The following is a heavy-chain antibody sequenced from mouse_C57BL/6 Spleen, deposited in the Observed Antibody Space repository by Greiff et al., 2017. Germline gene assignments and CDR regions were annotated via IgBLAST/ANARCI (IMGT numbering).Heavy chain of an antibody. CDR2: ISYYGSN. CDR1: GYSITSGYY. J-gene: IGHJ1*03. CDR3: ASNYDDFDV. D-gene: IGHD2-1*01. V-gene: IGHV3-6*01. Sequence: EVQLQESGPGLVKPSQSLSLTCSVTGYSITSGYYWNWIRQFPGNKLEWMGYISYYGSNNYNPSLKNRISITRDTSKNQFFLKLNSVTTEDTATYYCASNYDDFDVWGTGTTVTVSS.